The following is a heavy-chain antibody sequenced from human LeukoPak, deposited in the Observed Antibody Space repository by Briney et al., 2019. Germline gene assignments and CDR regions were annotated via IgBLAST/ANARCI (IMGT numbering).Heavy chain of an antibody. Sequence: GRSLRLSCTASGFTFSDYYMSWIRQAPGKGLEWVSYISQSGTTIYYADSVKGRFTDSRDNGKNSLYLQMSSLRAEDTGMYYCAREGHTYGSDYWGQGTLVTVSS. D-gene: IGHD3-10*01. V-gene: IGHV3-11*01. CDR1: GFTFSDYY. J-gene: IGHJ4*02. CDR3: AREGHTYGSDY. CDR2: ISQSGTTI.